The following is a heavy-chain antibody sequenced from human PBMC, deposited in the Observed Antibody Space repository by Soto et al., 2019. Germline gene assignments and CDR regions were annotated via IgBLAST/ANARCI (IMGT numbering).Heavy chain of an antibody. J-gene: IGHJ6*02. Sequence: QVQLVQSGAEVKKPGSSVRVSCKASGTIFSSYTISCVRQAPGQGLEWMGRIIPIVGETNSPQKFQGRVTITADTSTNTASMEPNSLRLEDTALYYCAIGLGGRMHDCAQGTTVTVSS. V-gene: IGHV1-69*08. D-gene: IGHD3-16*01. CDR3: AIGLGGRMHD. CDR1: GTIFSSYT. CDR2: IIPIVGET.